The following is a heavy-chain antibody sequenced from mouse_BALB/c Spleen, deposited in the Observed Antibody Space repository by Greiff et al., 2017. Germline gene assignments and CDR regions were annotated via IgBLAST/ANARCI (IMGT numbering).Heavy chain of an antibody. CDR2: ISRGGST. CDR3: GREDTTVEAAEAMDY. D-gene: IGHD1-1*01. V-gene: IGHV5-6-5*01. Sequence: EVKLVESGGGLVKPGGSLKLSCAASGFTFSSYAMSWVRQTPEKRLEWVASISRGGSTYYPDRVKGRFTICRDNARNILYLQMSSLRSEDTAMYYCGREDTTVEAAEAMDYWGQGTSVTVSS. CDR1: GFTFSSYA. J-gene: IGHJ4*01.